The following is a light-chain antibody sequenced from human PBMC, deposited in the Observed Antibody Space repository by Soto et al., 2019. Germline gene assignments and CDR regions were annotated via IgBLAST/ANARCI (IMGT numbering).Light chain of an antibody. J-gene: IGLJ2*01. CDR1: SSNIGSNY. Sequence: QSVLTQPPSVSAAPGQKVIISCSGSSSNIGSNYVSWYRQLPGTAPKLLIYDNSNRPSGIPDRFSGSKSGTSATLGITGLQTGDEADYFCATWDSSLSAVVFGGGIKVTVL. CDR3: ATWDSSLSAVV. CDR2: DNS. V-gene: IGLV1-51*01.